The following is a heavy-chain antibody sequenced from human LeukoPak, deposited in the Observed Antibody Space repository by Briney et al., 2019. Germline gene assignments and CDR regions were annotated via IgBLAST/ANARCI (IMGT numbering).Heavy chain of an antibody. V-gene: IGHV3-20*01. CDR1: GFTFSSYA. D-gene: IGHD4-17*01. CDR2: INWNGGST. Sequence: GGSLRLSCAASGFTFSSYAMSWVRQAPGKGLEWVSGINWNGGSTGYADSVKGRFTISRDNAKNSLYLQMNSLRAEDTALYHCARELTYGDYDSWGQGTLVTVSS. J-gene: IGHJ4*02. CDR3: ARELTYGDYDS.